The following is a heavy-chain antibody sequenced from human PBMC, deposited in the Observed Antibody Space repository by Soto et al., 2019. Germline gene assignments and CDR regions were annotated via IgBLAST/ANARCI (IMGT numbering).Heavy chain of an antibody. J-gene: IGHJ5*02. V-gene: IGHV3-23*01. CDR2: ISGSGGST. Sequence: GGSLRLSCAASGFTFSSFAMSWVRQAPGKGLQWVSAISGSGGSTYYADSVKGRFTISRDNSKNTLYLQMNSLRAEDTAIYYCANYSYDFWSAYPFDPWGQGTLVTVSS. D-gene: IGHD3-3*01. CDR3: ANYSYDFWSAYPFDP. CDR1: GFTFSSFA.